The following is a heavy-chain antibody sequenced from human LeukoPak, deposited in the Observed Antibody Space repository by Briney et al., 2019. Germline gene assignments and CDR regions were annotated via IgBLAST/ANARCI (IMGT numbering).Heavy chain of an antibody. CDR3: ARASRTSFDY. D-gene: IGHD2-2*01. CDR2: IYTSGST. CDR1: GGSISSGSYY. Sequence: SETLSLTCTVSGGSISSGSYYWSGIRQPAGKGLEWIGRIYTSGSTNYNPSLKSRVTISVDTSKNQFSLKLSSVTAADTAVYYCARASRTSFDYWGQGTLVTVSS. V-gene: IGHV4-61*02. J-gene: IGHJ4*02.